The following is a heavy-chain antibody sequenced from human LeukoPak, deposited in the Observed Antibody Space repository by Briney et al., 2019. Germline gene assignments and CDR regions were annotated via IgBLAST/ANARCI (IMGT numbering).Heavy chain of an antibody. V-gene: IGHV3-48*03. CDR1: GFTFSSYE. Sequence: GGSLRLSCAASGFTFSSYEIHWVRQAPGKGLEWVSYISSSGSAMYYADSVKGRFTISRDNAKNSLYLQMNSLRAEDTAFYYCARESSGGYYFDVFDIWGQGTMVTVSS. D-gene: IGHD3-22*01. CDR2: ISSSGSAM. J-gene: IGHJ3*02. CDR3: ARESSGGYYFDVFDI.